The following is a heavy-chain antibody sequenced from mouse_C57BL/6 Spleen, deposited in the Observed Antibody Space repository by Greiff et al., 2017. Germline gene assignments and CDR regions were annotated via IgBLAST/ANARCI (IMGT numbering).Heavy chain of an antibody. CDR3: ARDYYGSSPAWFAY. Sequence: QVQLQQSGPELVKPGASVKISCKASGYAFSSSWMNWVKQRPGQGLEWIGRIYPGDGDPNYNGKFKGKATLTADKSSSTAYMQLSSLTSEDSAVYFGARDYYGSSPAWFAYWGQGTLVTVSA. J-gene: IGHJ3*01. CDR1: GYAFSSSW. D-gene: IGHD1-1*01. CDR2: IYPGDGDP. V-gene: IGHV1-82*01.